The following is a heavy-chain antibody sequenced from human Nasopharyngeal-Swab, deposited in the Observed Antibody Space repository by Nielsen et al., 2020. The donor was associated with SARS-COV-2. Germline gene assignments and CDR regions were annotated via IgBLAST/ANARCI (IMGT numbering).Heavy chain of an antibody. CDR2: IYHSGST. V-gene: IGHV4-4*02. CDR3: ARGGYYGSGSYQN. Sequence: SETLSLTCAVSGGSVSSSNWWSWVRQPPGKGLEWIGEIYHSGSTNYNPSLKSPVTISVDKSKNQFSLKLSSVTAADTAVYYCARGGYYGSGSYQNWGQGTLVTVSS. CDR1: GGSVSSSNW. J-gene: IGHJ4*02. D-gene: IGHD3-10*01.